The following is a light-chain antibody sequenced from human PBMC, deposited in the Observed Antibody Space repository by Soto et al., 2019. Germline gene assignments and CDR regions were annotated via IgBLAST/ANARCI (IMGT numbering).Light chain of an antibody. CDR2: EVS. CDR1: SSDVGGSKY. J-gene: IGLJ1*01. CDR3: GSYTSSSTYV. Sequence: QSALTQPASVSGSPGQSITISCTGTSSDVGGSKYVSWYQQHPGKAPKLMIYEVSNRPSGVSNRFSGSKSGNTASLTIAGLQAEDEADYYCGSYTSSSTYVFGTGTK. V-gene: IGLV2-14*01.